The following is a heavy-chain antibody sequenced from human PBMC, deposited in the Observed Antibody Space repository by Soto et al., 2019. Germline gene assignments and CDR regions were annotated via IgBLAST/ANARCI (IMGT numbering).Heavy chain of an antibody. V-gene: IGHV3-23*01. CDR3: AKDVYSGSCRAPVYFGY. CDR1: GFTFSSYA. D-gene: IGHD1-26*01. J-gene: IGHJ4*02. CDR2: ISGSGGST. Sequence: GGSLRLSCSASGFTFSSYAMSWVRQAPGKGLEWVSAISGSGGSTYYADSVKGRFTISRDNSKNTLYLQMNSLRAEETAVYYGAKDVYSGSCRAPVYFGYWRQGTLVAVSS.